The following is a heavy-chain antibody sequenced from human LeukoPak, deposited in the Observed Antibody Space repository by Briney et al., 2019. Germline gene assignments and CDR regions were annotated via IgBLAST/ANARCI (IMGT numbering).Heavy chain of an antibody. CDR1: GYTFTSYG. J-gene: IGHJ6*02. V-gene: IGHV1-18*01. CDR3: ARGNWNDGYYYYGMDV. CDR2: ISAYNGNT. D-gene: IGHD1-20*01. Sequence: ASVKVSCEASGYTFTSYGISWVRQAPGQGLEWMGWISAYNGNTNYAQKLQGRVTMTTDTSTSTAYMELRSLRSDDTAVYYCARGNWNDGYYYYGMDVWGQGTTVTVSS.